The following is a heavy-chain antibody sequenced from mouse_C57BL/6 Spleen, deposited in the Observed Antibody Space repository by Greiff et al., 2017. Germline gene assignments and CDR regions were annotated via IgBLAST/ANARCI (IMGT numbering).Heavy chain of an antibody. CDR3: ARYGYDENYFDY. CDR2: IDPSDSYT. V-gene: IGHV1-59*01. Sequence: VQLQQPGAELVRPGTSVKLSCKASGYTFTSYWMHWVKQRPGQGLEWIGVIDPSDSYTNSNQKFKGKATLTVDTSSSTAYMQLSSLTSEDSAVYYCARYGYDENYFDYWGQGTTLTVSS. J-gene: IGHJ2*01. D-gene: IGHD2-2*01. CDR1: GYTFTSYW.